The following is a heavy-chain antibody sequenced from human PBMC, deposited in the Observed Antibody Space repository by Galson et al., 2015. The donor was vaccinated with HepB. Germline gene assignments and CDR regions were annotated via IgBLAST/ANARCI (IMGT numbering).Heavy chain of an antibody. J-gene: IGHJ5*02. Sequence: SLRLSCAASGFTFSGYWMHWVRQTPGKGLVWVSRINSDGSSTSYADSVKGRFTISRDNAKNTLHLQMNSLRAEDTAVYYCAREVETTVTPTGYNWFDPWGQGTLVTVSS. CDR3: AREVETTVTPTGYNWFDP. CDR1: GFTFSGYW. V-gene: IGHV3-74*01. D-gene: IGHD4-17*01. CDR2: INSDGSST.